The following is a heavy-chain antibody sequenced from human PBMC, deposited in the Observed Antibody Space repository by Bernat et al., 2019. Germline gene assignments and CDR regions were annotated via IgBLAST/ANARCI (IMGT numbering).Heavy chain of an antibody. V-gene: IGHV4-59*08. CDR2: IYYSGST. Sequence: QVQLQESGPGLVKPSETLSLTCTVSGASIRGYYWSWIRQPPGKGLEWIGYIYYSGSTNYNPSLKSRVTISVDTSKNQFSLKLSSVTAADTAVYYCARLRVYTGYCSSTSCPGYYYYYYMDVWGKGTTVTVSS. D-gene: IGHD2-2*01. CDR1: GASIRGYY. J-gene: IGHJ6*03. CDR3: ARLRVYTGYCSSTSCPGYYYYYYMDV.